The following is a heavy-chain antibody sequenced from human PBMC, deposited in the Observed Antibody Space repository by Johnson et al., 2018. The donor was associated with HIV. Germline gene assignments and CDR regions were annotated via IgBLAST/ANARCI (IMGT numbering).Heavy chain of an antibody. V-gene: IGHV3-7*01. CDR3: ARLDNGDPFDI. D-gene: IGHD1-14*01. J-gene: IGHJ3*02. CDR2: IKQDGSDK. Sequence: VQLVESGGGVVQPGRSLRLSCAASGFTFSSYGMNWVRQAPGKGLEWVANIKQDGSDKFYVDSVKGRFTISRDNAQNSLYLQMNTLRAEDTAIYYCARLDNGDPFDIVGQGTMVTVSS. CDR1: GFTFSSYG.